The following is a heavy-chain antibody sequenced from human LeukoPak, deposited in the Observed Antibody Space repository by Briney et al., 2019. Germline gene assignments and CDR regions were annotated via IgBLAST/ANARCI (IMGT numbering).Heavy chain of an antibody. Sequence: SETLSLTCAVYGGSFSGYYWSWIRQPPGKGLEWIGEINHSGSTNYNPSLKSRVTISVDTSKNQFSLKLSSVTAADTAVYYCARDNRKYYDFWSGYELYFDYWGQGTLVTVSS. CDR1: GGSFSGYY. D-gene: IGHD3-3*01. V-gene: IGHV4-34*01. J-gene: IGHJ4*02. CDR3: ARDNRKYYDFWSGYELYFDY. CDR2: INHSGST.